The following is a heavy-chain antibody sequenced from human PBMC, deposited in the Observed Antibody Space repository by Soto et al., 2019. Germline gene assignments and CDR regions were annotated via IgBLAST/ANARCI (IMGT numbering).Heavy chain of an antibody. D-gene: IGHD5-12*01. J-gene: IGHJ4*02. V-gene: IGHV4-34*01. CDR1: GGSINNYY. CDR3: ARTPRGIVATIFNY. Sequence: PSETLSLTCTVSGGSINNYYWSWIRQPPGKGLEWIGEINHSGSTNYNPSLKSRVTISVDTSKNQFSLKLSSVTAADTAVYYCARTPRGIVATIFNYWGQGTLVTVSS. CDR2: INHSGST.